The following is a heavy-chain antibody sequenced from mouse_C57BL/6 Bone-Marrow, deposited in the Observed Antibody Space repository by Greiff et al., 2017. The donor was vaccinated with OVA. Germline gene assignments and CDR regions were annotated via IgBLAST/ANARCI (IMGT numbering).Heavy chain of an antibody. CDR1: GFPITSGYY. CDR3: AGDLLGFWYFDV. CDR2: ITHSGET. J-gene: IGHJ1*03. Sequence: QVQLQQSGPGLVKPSQSLFLTCSITGFPITSGYYWIWIRQSPGKPLEWMGYITHSGETFYNPSLQSPISITRETSKNQFFLQLNSVTTEDTAMYYCAGDLLGFWYFDVWGTGTTVTVSS. D-gene: IGHD4-1*01. V-gene: IGHV12-3*01.